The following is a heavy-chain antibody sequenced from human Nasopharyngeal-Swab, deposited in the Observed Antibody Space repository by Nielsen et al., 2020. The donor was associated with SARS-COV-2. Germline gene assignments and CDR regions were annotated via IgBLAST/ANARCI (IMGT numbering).Heavy chain of an antibody. CDR3: AIPTVTTDY. V-gene: IGHV5-10-1*01. CDR1: GYRFTSYW. Sequence: GESLKISCKGSGYRFTSYWISWVRQMPGKGLEWMGRIDPGDSYTNYSPSFQGHVTISADKSISTACLQWSSLKASDTAMYYCAIPTVTTDYWGQGTLVTVSS. J-gene: IGHJ4*02. CDR2: IDPGDSYT. D-gene: IGHD4-17*01.